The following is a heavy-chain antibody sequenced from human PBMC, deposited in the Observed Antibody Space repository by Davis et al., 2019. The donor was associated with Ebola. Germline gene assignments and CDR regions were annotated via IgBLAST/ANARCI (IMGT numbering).Heavy chain of an antibody. Sequence: MPSETLSLSCAVSGASISSSNWWSWVRQPPGKGLEWIGEIYHTGSTYYNPSLKSRVTISVDTSKNQFSLKLSSVTAADTAVYYCARSFGSGIKGREINWFDPWGQGTLVTVSS. CDR2: IYHTGST. V-gene: IGHV4-4*02. D-gene: IGHD3-10*01. CDR1: GASISSSNW. CDR3: ARSFGSGIKGREINWFDP. J-gene: IGHJ5*02.